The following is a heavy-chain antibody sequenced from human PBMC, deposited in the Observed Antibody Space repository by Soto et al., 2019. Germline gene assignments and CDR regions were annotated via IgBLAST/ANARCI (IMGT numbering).Heavy chain of an antibody. CDR1: GFTFSSYG. V-gene: IGHV3-30*18. CDR3: AKELGSTVPPGSYYYGMDV. CDR2: ISYDGSNK. D-gene: IGHD4-4*01. J-gene: IGHJ6*02. Sequence: GGSLRLSCAASGFTFSSYGMHWVRQAPGKGLEWVAVISYDGSNKYYADSVRGRFTISRDNSKNTLYLQMNSLRAEDTAVYYCAKELGSTVPPGSYYYGMDVWGQGTTVTVS.